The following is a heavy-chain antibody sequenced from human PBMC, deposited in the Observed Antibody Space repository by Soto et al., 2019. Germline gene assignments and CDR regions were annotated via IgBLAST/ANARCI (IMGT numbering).Heavy chain of an antibody. CDR1: GGTFSSYA. D-gene: IGHD3-22*01. CDR3: ARDRGDYSSGYYLDAFDI. Sequence: ASVKVSCKASGGTFSSYAISWVRQAPGQGLEWMGGIIPIFGTANYAQKFQGRVTITADESTSTAYMELSSLRSEDTAVYYCARDRGDYSSGYYLDAFDIWGQGTMVTVSS. J-gene: IGHJ3*02. CDR2: IIPIFGTA. V-gene: IGHV1-69*13.